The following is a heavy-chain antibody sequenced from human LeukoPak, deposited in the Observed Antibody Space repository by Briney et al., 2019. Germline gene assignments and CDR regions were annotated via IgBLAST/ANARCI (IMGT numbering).Heavy chain of an antibody. J-gene: IGHJ4*02. Sequence: PGGSLRLSCAASGFTFSSYAMSWVRQAPGKGLEWASAISGSGGSTYYADSVKGRFTISRDNSKNTLYLQMNSLRAEDTAVYYCAKTIVVDTQAGYFDYWGQGTLVTVSS. CDR3: AKTIVVDTQAGYFDY. D-gene: IGHD3-22*01. V-gene: IGHV3-23*01. CDR1: GFTFSSYA. CDR2: ISGSGGST.